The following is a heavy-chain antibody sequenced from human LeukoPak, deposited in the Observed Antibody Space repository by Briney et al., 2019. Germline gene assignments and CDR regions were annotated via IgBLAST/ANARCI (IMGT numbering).Heavy chain of an antibody. CDR1: GFTFSSYA. Sequence: GGSLRLSCAASGFTFSSYAMSWVRQAPGKGLEWVSAISGSGGSTYYADSVKGRFTISRDNSKNTLYLQMNSLRAEDTAVYYCAKDYPQYCSGGSCYSVLGAFDIWGQGTMVTVSS. J-gene: IGHJ3*02. V-gene: IGHV3-23*01. CDR2: ISGSGGST. D-gene: IGHD2-15*01. CDR3: AKDYPQYCSGGSCYSVLGAFDI.